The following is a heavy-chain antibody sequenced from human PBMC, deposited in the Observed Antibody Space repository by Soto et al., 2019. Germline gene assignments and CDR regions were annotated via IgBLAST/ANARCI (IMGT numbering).Heavy chain of an antibody. CDR1: GGSISSYY. Sequence: SETLSLTCTVSGGSISSYYWSWIRQPPVKGLEWIGYIYYSGSTNYNPSLKSRVTISVDTSKNQFSLKLSSVTAADTAVYYCARGSSSFLNYYYYGMDVWGQGTTVTVSS. V-gene: IGHV4-59*01. J-gene: IGHJ6*02. CDR2: IYYSGST. CDR3: ARGSSSFLNYYYYGMDV. D-gene: IGHD6-13*01.